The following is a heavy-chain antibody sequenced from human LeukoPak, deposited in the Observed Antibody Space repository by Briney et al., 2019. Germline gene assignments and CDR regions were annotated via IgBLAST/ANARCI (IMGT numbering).Heavy chain of an antibody. CDR3: ATETNGRHYDY. CDR1: GLTFSTSG. J-gene: IGHJ4*02. CDR2: IGPTGSDR. V-gene: IGHV3-21*06. D-gene: IGHD1-14*01. Sequence: GGSLRLSCTASGLTFSTSGFNWVRQAPGKGLEWVASIGPTGSDRYHADSIKGRFTISRDNANNFLYLQMNSLRAEDTAVYYCATETNGRHYDYWGQGTLLTVYS.